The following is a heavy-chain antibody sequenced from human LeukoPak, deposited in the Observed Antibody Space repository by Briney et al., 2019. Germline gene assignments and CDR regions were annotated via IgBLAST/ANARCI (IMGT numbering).Heavy chain of an antibody. CDR3: AESGGYSSGWYYYFDY. V-gene: IGHV3-23*01. CDR2: ISDSGGTT. Sequence: GGSLRLSCAASGFTFSSYAMSWVRQAAGKGLEWVSTISDSGGTTYYADSVKGRFTISRDNSKNTLCLQMNSLRAEDTAVYYCAESGGYSSGWYYYFDYWGQGTLVTVSS. J-gene: IGHJ4*02. D-gene: IGHD6-13*01. CDR1: GFTFSSYA.